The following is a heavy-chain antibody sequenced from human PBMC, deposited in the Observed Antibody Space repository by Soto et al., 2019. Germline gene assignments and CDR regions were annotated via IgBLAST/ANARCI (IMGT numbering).Heavy chain of an antibody. J-gene: IGHJ4*02. CDR1: GYTFTSYY. D-gene: IGHD1-7*01. CDR3: ASPELGWLKPLDY. V-gene: IGHV1-46*03. Sequence: ASVKVSCKASGYTFTSYYMHWVRQAPGQGLEWMGIINPSGGSTSYAQKFQGRVTMTRDTSTSTVHMELSSLRPEDTAVYYCASPELGWLKPLDYWGQGTLVTVSS. CDR2: INPSGGST.